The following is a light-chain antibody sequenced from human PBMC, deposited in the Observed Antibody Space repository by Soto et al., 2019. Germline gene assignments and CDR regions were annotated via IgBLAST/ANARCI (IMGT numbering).Light chain of an antibody. CDR2: DAS. CDR1: QSISSW. V-gene: IGKV1-5*01. J-gene: IGKJ1*01. CDR3: QHSWT. Sequence: DIQMTQSPSTLSASVGDRVTITCRASQSISSWLAWYQQNPGKAPKLLIYDASSLESGVPSRFSGSGSGTGFTLSISSLQADDFATYFCQHSWTFGQGTKVEIK.